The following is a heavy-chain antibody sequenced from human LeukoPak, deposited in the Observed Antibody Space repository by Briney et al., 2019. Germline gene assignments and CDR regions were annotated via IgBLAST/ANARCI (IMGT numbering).Heavy chain of an antibody. CDR2: IIPIFGTA. Sequence: ASVKVSCKASGGPFSSYAISWVRQAPGQGLEWMGGIIPIFGTANYAQKFQGRVTITADESTSTAYMELSSLRSEDTAVYYCARPSDIVGATTALRYWGQGTLVTVSS. CDR1: GGPFSSYA. CDR3: ARPSDIVGATTALRY. D-gene: IGHD1-26*01. V-gene: IGHV1-69*13. J-gene: IGHJ4*02.